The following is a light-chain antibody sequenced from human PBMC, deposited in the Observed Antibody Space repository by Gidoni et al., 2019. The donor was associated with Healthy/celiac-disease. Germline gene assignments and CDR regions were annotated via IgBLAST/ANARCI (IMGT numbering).Light chain of an antibody. CDR3: QQYNNWPPWT. CDR1: QSVSSN. CDR2: DAS. J-gene: IGKJ1*01. V-gene: IGKV3-15*01. Sequence: EIVMTQSPATLSVSPGERATLSCSASQSVSSNLAWYQQRPGQAHRLLIYDASTRATGIPARFSGSGSGTEFTLTISSLHSEDFAVYYCQQYNNWPPWTFXQXTKVEIK.